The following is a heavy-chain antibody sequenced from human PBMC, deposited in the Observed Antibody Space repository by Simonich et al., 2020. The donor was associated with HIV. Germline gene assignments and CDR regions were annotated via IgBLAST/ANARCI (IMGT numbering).Heavy chain of an antibody. V-gene: IGHV3-21*01. Sequence: EVQLVESGGGLVKPGGSLRLSCAASGFTFSSYSMNWVRQAPGKGREWVSSISISSSYIYYADSVKGRFTISRDNAKNSLYLQMNSLRAEDTAVYYCARDGRKGSSTSCSDYWGQGTLVTVSS. CDR3: ARDGRKGSSTSCSDY. J-gene: IGHJ4*02. D-gene: IGHD2-2*01. CDR2: ISISSSYI. CDR1: GFTFSSYS.